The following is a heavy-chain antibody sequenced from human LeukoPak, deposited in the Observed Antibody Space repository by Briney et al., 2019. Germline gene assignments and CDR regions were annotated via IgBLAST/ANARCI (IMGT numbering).Heavy chain of an antibody. Sequence: ASVKVSCKVSGYSLTELSMHWVRQAPGKGLEWMGGFDPEEGEKVYAQKFQGRVTMTEDTSTDTAYMELTSLRYEDTAVYYCARSGAMAPGSFDYWGQGTLVTVSS. CDR2: FDPEEGEK. J-gene: IGHJ4*02. V-gene: IGHV1-24*01. D-gene: IGHD1-26*01. CDR3: ARSGAMAPGSFDY. CDR1: GYSLTELS.